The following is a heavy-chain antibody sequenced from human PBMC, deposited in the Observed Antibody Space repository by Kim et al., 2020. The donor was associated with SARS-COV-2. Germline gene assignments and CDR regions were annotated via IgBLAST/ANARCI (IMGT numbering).Heavy chain of an antibody. D-gene: IGHD3-22*01. CDR3: ARGPPDDSSGYRYYYYGMDV. CDR2: ISAYNGNT. V-gene: IGHV1-18*01. J-gene: IGHJ6*02. CDR1: GYTFTSYG. Sequence: ASVKVSCKASGYTFTSYGISWVRQAPGQGLEWMGWISAYNGNTNYAQKLQGRVTMTTDTSTSTAYMELRSLRSEDTAVYYCARGPPDDSSGYRYYYYGMDVWGQVTTVIVSS.